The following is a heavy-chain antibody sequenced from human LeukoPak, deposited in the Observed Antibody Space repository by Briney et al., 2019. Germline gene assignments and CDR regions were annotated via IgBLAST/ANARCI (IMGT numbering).Heavy chain of an antibody. CDR1: GFTFSSYG. CDR2: ISYDGSNK. V-gene: IGHV3-30*03. J-gene: IGHJ4*02. CDR3: ARDRGRWLRNNYFDY. D-gene: IGHD5-24*01. Sequence: GGSLRLSCAASGFTFSSYGMHWVRQAPGKGLEWVAVISYDGSNKYYADSVKGRFTISRDNSKNTLYLQMNSLRAEDTAVYYCARDRGRWLRNNYFDYWGQGTLVTVSS.